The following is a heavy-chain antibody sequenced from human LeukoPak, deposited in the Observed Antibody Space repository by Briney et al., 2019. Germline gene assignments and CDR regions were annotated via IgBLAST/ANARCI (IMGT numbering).Heavy chain of an antibody. V-gene: IGHV1-8*01. J-gene: IGHJ5*02. CDR2: MNPNDGDT. CDR1: GYTFNAYD. D-gene: IGHD1-7*01. CDR3: VRGYNRRLFTNYFDP. Sequence: ASVKVSCKTSGYTFNAYDINWVRQALGQGLEWMGWMNPNDGDTDYAPKFRGRVTMTRNASISTAYMELSSLRSEDTAVYYCVRGYNRRLFTNYFDPWAQGSLVTVSS.